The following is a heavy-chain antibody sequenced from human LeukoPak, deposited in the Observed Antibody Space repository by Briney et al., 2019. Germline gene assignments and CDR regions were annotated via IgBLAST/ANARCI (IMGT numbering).Heavy chain of an antibody. D-gene: IGHD5-12*01. CDR2: IYGGGDT. CDR3: AKGADRIRGYYFDY. Sequence: GGSLRLSCAASGITVTSNYMSWVRQAPGKGLEWVSVIYGGGDTYYADSVKGRFTISRDNSKNTLYLQMNSLRAEDTAVYYCAKGADRIRGYYFDYWGQGTLVTVSS. V-gene: IGHV3-53*01. CDR1: GITVTSNY. J-gene: IGHJ4*02.